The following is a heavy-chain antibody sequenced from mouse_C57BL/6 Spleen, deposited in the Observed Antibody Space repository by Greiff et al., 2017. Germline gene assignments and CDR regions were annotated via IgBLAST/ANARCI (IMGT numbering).Heavy chain of an antibody. CDR2: IRNKANNHAT. Sequence: EVKLEESGGGLVQPGGSMKLSCAASGFTFSDAWMDWVRQSPEKGLEWVAEIRNKANNHATYYAESVKGRFTISKDDSKSSVYLQMNSLRAEDTGIYYCTRLDLLRRYYFDYWGQGTTLTVSS. J-gene: IGHJ2*01. CDR1: GFTFSDAW. V-gene: IGHV6-6*01. CDR3: TRLDLLRRYYFDY. D-gene: IGHD1-2*01.